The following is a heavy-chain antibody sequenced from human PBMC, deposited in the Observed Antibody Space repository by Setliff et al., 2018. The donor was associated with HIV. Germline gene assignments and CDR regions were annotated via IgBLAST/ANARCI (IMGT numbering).Heavy chain of an antibody. J-gene: IGHJ4*02. CDR3: ARRTLGFDAAGALDY. Sequence: GSLRLSCAASVFTFSIHNMNWVRQAPGKGLEWLSYISHSGTYTNYADSMKGRFTISRDNSKNVVYLQMNSLTAEDAAIYYCARRTLGFDAAGALDYWGQGTLVTVSS. CDR2: ISHSGTYT. CDR1: VFTFSIHN. V-gene: IGHV3-21*05. D-gene: IGHD2-15*01.